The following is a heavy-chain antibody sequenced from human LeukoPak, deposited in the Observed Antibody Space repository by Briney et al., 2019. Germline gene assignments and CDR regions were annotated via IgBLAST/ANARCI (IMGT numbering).Heavy chain of an antibody. V-gene: IGHV1-69*06. D-gene: IGHD1-7*01. CDR1: GYTFTSYG. J-gene: IGHJ4*02. CDR3: AAGAVDNWNSGKLIDC. Sequence: ASVKVSCKASGYTFTSYGISWVRQAPEQGLEWMGGIIPTFGSPNYAQTFQDRVTITADISTNTAYMELSNLRSEDTAVYYCAAGAVDNWNSGKLIDCWGQGTLVTVSS. CDR2: IIPTFGSP.